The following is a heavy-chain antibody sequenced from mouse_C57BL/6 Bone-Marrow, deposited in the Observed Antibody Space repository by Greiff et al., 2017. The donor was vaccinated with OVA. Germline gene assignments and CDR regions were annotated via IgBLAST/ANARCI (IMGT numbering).Heavy chain of an antibody. CDR2: INPTNGCT. Sequence: QVQLQQPGTELVKPGASVKLSCKASGYTFTSYWMHWVKQRPGQGLEWIGDINPTNGCTNYNEKFKSKATLTVDKSSSTAYMQLSSLTSEDSAVYYCARGGYGSSDWYFDVWGTGTTVTVSS. J-gene: IGHJ1*03. V-gene: IGHV1-53*01. CDR3: ARGGYGSSDWYFDV. D-gene: IGHD1-1*01. CDR1: GYTFTSYW.